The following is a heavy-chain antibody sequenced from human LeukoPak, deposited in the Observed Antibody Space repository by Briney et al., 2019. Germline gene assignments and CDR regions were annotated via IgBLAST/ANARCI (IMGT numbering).Heavy chain of an antibody. V-gene: IGHV4-61*02. CDR3: ARRSYYGSGSYPSVVDY. J-gene: IGHJ4*02. Sequence: SETLSLTCTVSGGSISSGSYYWSWIRQPAGKGLEWIGRIYTSGSTNYNPSLKSRVTISVDTSKNQFSLKLSSVTAADTAVYYCARRSYYGSGSYPSVVDYWGQGTLVTVSS. CDR2: IYTSGST. D-gene: IGHD3-10*01. CDR1: GGSISSGSYY.